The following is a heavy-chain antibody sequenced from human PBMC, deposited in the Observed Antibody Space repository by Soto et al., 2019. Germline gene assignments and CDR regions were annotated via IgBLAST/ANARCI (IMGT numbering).Heavy chain of an antibody. V-gene: IGHV3-11*01. CDR1: GFIFSDYY. Sequence: QVQLVESGGGLVKTGGSLRLACGASGFIFSDYYMSWVRQAPGKGLEWVEYISSSGNTIYYEESVKGRFTISRDNAKNSVFLQMNSLRAEDTALYFCAKMSSENYYDPVFSWGQGTLVTVSS. J-gene: IGHJ4*02. D-gene: IGHD3-22*01. CDR3: AKMSSENYYDPVFS. CDR2: ISSSGNTI.